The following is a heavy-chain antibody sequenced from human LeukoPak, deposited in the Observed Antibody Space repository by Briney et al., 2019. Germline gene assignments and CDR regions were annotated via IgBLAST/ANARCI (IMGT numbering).Heavy chain of an antibody. V-gene: IGHV3-21*01. CDR2: ISSSSSYI. CDR1: GFTFSSYS. CDR3: ASGESILTGSDY. J-gene: IGHJ4*02. Sequence: GGSLRLSCAASGFTFSSYSMNWVRQAPGKGLEWVSSISSSSSYIYYADSVKGRFTISRDNAKNSLYLQMNSLRAEDTAVYYCASGESILTGSDYWGQGTLVTVSS. D-gene: IGHD3-9*01.